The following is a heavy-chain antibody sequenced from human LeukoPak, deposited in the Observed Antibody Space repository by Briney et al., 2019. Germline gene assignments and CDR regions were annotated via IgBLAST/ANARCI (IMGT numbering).Heavy chain of an antibody. CDR3: ARHVWLQPFDY. J-gene: IGHJ4*02. CDR1: GGSMNSYY. D-gene: IGHD3-9*01. CDR2: IYYSGST. V-gene: IGHV4-59*08. Sequence: RSSETLSLTCSVSGGSMNSYYWGWIRQSPGKGLEWIGYIYYSGSTNYNPSLKSRVTISVDTSKNQFSLKLSSVTAADTAVYYCARHVWLQPFDYWGQGTLVTVSS.